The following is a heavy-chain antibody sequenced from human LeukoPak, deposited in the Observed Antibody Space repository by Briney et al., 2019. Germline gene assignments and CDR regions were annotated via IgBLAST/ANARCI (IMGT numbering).Heavy chain of an antibody. D-gene: IGHD2-2*01. V-gene: IGHV3-23*01. CDR3: AKGRVPAAENWFDP. Sequence: PGGSLRLSCAASGFTFSSYAMTWVRQAPGKGLEWVSSISSSGGSTYYADSVKGRFTISRDNSKNTLYLQISSLRADDTAVYYCAKGRVPAAENWFDPWGQGTLVTVSS. J-gene: IGHJ5*02. CDR2: ISSSGGST. CDR1: GFTFSSYA.